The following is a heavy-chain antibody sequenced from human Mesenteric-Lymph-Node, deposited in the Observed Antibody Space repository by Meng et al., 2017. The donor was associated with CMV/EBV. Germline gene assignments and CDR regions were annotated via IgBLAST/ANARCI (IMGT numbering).Heavy chain of an antibody. Sequence: CKASGYTFTGYYMHWVRPAPGQGLEWMGWINPNSGGTNYARKFQGRVTMTRDTSIGTAYMELSRLRSDDTAVYYCASGIAARRFDPWGQGTLVTVSS. D-gene: IGHD6-6*01. CDR2: INPNSGGT. J-gene: IGHJ5*02. V-gene: IGHV1-2*02. CDR3: ASGIAARRFDP. CDR1: GYTFTGYY.